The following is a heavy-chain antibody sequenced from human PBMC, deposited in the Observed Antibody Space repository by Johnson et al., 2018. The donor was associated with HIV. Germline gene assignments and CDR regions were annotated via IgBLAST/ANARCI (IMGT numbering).Heavy chain of an antibody. CDR1: GFTFDDYG. D-gene: IGHD6-13*01. CDR2: INWNGGST. V-gene: IGHV3-20*04. CDR3: WRGGGSSSWYWVSAFAI. J-gene: IGHJ3*02. Sequence: VQLVESGGGVVQPGRSLRLSCAASGFTFDDYGMSWVRQAPGKGLEWVSGINWNGGSTGYAHSVKGRFTISRDNSMNTRYLQMSSLRAEDTAVYYRWRGGGSSSWYWVSAFAIWGQGTMVTVSS.